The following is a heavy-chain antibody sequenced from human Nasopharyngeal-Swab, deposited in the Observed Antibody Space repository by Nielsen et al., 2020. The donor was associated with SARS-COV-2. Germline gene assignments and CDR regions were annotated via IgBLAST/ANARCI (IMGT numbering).Heavy chain of an antibody. CDR3: ARGVMGVELYHNIMTGYFFDP. Sequence: WIRKPPGKGLEWLGYIYFSGNTYYNPSLKSRVTMSVDTSKMQFSLKLESVTAADTAVYYCARGVMGVELYHNIMTGYFFDPWGQGTLVTVSS. V-gene: IGHV4-30-4*01. CDR2: IYFSGNT. D-gene: IGHD3-9*01. J-gene: IGHJ5*02.